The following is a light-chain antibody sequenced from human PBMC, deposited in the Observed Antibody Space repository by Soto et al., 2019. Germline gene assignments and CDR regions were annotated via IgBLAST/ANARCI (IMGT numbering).Light chain of an antibody. CDR1: QSVSSH. Sequence: EIVLTLSPATLSLSPRERATLSCRASQSVSSHLAWYQQKPGQSPRLLIYDASNRATGIPARFSGSGSGTDFTLTISSLEPEDFAFYFCQQRSHWPTVGQGTKVDIK. CDR3: QQRSHWPT. J-gene: IGKJ1*01. V-gene: IGKV3-11*01. CDR2: DAS.